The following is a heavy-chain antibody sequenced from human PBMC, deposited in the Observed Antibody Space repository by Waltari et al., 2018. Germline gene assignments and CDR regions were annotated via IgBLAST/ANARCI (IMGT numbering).Heavy chain of an antibody. CDR1: GGSISSYY. CDR3: ARDKAEGYYGSGSYSTHYYYYYMDV. Sequence: QVQLQESGPGLVKPSETLSLTCTVSGGSISSYYWSWIRQPPGKGLEWIGYIYYSGSTNYNPSLKSRVTISVDTSKNQFSLKLSSVTAADTAVYYCARDKAEGYYGSGSYSTHYYYYYMDVWGKGTTVTVSS. J-gene: IGHJ6*03. CDR2: IYYSGST. D-gene: IGHD3-10*01. V-gene: IGHV4-59*01.